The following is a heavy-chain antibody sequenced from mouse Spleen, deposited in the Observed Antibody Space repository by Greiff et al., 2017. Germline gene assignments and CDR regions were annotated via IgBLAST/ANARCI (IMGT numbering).Heavy chain of an antibody. CDR3: ARDPPSYYGSTYFDY. Sequence: DVQLVESGGGLVQPGGSLKLSCAASGFTFSSYGMSWVRQTPDKRLELVATINSNGGSTYYPDSVKGRFTISRDNAKNTLYLQMSSLKSEDTAMYYCARDPPSYYGSTYFDYWGQGTTLTVSS. CDR2: INSNGGST. CDR1: GFTFSSYG. V-gene: IGHV5-6-3*01. D-gene: IGHD1-1*01. J-gene: IGHJ2*01.